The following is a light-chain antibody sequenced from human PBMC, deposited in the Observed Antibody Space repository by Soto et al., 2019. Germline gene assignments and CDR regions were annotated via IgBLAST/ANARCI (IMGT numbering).Light chain of an antibody. V-gene: IGKV1-5*03. CDR3: QQYNSYSYT. CDR2: KAS. J-gene: IGKJ2*01. Sequence: DIQMTQSPSTLSASVGERVTITCRASQSFSSWLAWYQQKPGKAPKLLIYKASSLESGVPSRFSGSGSGTEFTLTISSLQPDDFATYYCQQYNSYSYTFGQGTKLEIK. CDR1: QSFSSW.